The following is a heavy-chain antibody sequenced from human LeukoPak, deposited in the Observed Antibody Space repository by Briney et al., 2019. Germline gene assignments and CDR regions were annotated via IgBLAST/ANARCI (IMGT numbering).Heavy chain of an antibody. CDR1: GFTVSSNY. Sequence: PGGSLRLSCAASGFTVSSNYMSWVRQAPGKGLEWVSVIYSGGSTYYADSVKGRFTISRDNSKNTMYLQMNSLRAGDTAVYYCARGRDYDSSGYYYMYYFDYRGQGTLVTVSS. J-gene: IGHJ4*02. V-gene: IGHV3-53*01. CDR3: ARGRDYDSSGYYYMYYFDY. D-gene: IGHD3-22*01. CDR2: IYSGGST.